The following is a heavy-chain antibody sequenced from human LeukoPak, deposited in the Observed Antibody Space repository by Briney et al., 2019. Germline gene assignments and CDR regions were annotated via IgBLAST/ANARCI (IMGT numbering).Heavy chain of an antibody. CDR3: APQGPSSGWYAYFDY. CDR2: INTDGSSR. V-gene: IGHV3-74*01. D-gene: IGHD6-19*01. Sequence: GGSLRLSCAASGFTFSSYYMHWVRQVPGKGLVWVSRINTDGSSRNSADFVKGRFTISRDNAKNTLYLQMNSLRAEDTAVYYCAPQGPSSGWYAYFDYWGQGTLVTVSS. CDR1: GFTFSSYY. J-gene: IGHJ4*02.